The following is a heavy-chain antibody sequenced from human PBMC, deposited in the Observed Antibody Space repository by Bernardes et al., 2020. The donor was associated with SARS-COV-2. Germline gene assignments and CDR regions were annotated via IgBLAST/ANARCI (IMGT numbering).Heavy chain of an antibody. V-gene: IGHV3-20*01. CDR1: GFTFDDYG. CDR3: ARDIPADSSSWYWFDP. CDR2: INWNGGST. D-gene: IGHD6-13*01. J-gene: IGHJ5*02. Sequence: GGSLRLSCAASGFTFDDYGMSWVRQAPGKGLEWVSGINWNGGSTGCADSVKGRFTISRDNAKNSLYLQMNSLRAEDTALYHCARDIPADSSSWYWFDPWGQGTLVTVSS.